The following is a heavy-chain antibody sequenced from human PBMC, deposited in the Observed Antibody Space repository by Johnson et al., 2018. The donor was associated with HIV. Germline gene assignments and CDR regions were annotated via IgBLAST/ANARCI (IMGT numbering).Heavy chain of an antibody. Sequence: QVQLVESGGGVAQPGTSVRLSCEVSGFTFRTYGTHWVRQAPGKGLDWVTIIWSDESNKYYADSVKGRFTISSDNSQNTLYLQMNSLRAEDTAVYYCARGPLFYYSSGLWAFDIWGQGTMVTVSS. J-gene: IGHJ3*02. CDR3: ARGPLFYYSSGLWAFDI. CDR1: GFTFRTYG. D-gene: IGHD3-10*01. V-gene: IGHV3-33*01. CDR2: IWSDESNK.